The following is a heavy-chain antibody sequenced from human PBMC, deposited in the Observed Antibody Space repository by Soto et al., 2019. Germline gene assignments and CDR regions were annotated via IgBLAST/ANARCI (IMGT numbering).Heavy chain of an antibody. D-gene: IGHD3-22*01. Sequence: QVQLVQSGAEVKKPGSSVKVSCKASGGTFSSYAISWVRQAPGQGLEWMGGIIPIFGTANYAQKFQGRVTITADESTSTAYMELSSLRSEDTAVYYWARAPTYYYDSSGYYPFDYWGQGTLVTVSS. CDR2: IIPIFGTA. CDR3: ARAPTYYYDSSGYYPFDY. CDR1: GGTFSSYA. V-gene: IGHV1-69*01. J-gene: IGHJ4*02.